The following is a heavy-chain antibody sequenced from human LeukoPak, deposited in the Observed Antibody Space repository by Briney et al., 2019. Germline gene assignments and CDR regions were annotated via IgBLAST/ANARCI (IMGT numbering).Heavy chain of an antibody. Sequence: SETLSLTCTVSGGSISGYYWSWIRQSPGKGLEWIAYIYNSGSTNYNPSLQSRVTISVDTSKNQYSLNLSSVTAADTAVYYCARYGSGTYPRFDYWGQGTLVTVSS. CDR2: IYNSGST. D-gene: IGHD3-10*01. J-gene: IGHJ4*02. CDR3: ARYGSGTYPRFDY. CDR1: GGSISGYY. V-gene: IGHV4-59*08.